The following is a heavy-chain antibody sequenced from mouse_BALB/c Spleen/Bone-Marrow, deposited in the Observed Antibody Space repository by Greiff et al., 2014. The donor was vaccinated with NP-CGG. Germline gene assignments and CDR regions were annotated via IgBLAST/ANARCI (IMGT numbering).Heavy chain of an antibody. J-gene: IGHJ2*01. CDR1: GFNFSDYY. CDR3: ARLGDYSYFDY. V-gene: IGHV5-12*02. CDR2: ISDSGGSS. D-gene: IGHD1-1*01. Sequence: EVQRVESXGALVQPGGSLKLSCATSGFNFSDYYMYWVRQTPEKRLEWVAYISDSGGSSYYPDTVKGRFTISRDNAKNTLYLQMSRLKSEDTAMYYCARLGDYSYFDYWGQGTTLTVSS.